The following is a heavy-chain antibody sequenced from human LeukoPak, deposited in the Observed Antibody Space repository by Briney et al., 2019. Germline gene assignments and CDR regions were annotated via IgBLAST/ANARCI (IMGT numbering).Heavy chain of an antibody. V-gene: IGHV1-2*02. CDR1: GHTFTGCN. Sequence: GASVKVSCKASGHTFTGCNMHWVRQAPGQGLEWMGWIDPNSGATNYAQKFQGRVTMTTDTTISTAYMELSRLRSDDTAMYYCARVGLTRGEAFDIWGQGTMVTVPS. D-gene: IGHD3-16*01. CDR3: ARVGLTRGEAFDI. J-gene: IGHJ3*02. CDR2: IDPNSGAT.